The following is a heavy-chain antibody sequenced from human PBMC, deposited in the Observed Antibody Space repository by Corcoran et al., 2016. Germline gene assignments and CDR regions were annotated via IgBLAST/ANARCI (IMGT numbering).Heavy chain of an antibody. CDR2: IYSGGST. D-gene: IGHD3-16*02. V-gene: IGHV3-53*01. CDR1: GFTVSSNY. J-gene: IGHJ4*02. CDR3: ARGLWGSYRSPLDY. Sequence: EVQLVESGGGLIQPGGSLRLSCAASGFTVSSNYMSWVRQAPGKGLEWVSVIYSGGSTYYADSVKGRFTISRDNSKNTLYLQMNSLRAEDTAVYYWARGLWGSYRSPLDYWGQGTLVTVSS.